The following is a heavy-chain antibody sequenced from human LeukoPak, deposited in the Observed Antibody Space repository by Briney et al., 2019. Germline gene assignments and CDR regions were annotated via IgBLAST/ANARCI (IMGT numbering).Heavy chain of an antibody. J-gene: IGHJ6*03. CDR2: ISYDGSNK. Sequence: GGSLRLSCADSGFTFSYCRMDWVRQAPGKGLEWVAVISYDGSNKYYADSVKGRFTISRDNSKNTLDLQMNSLRAEDTAVYYCATDGIAGAGTKYYYYYMDVWGKGTTVTVSS. CDR1: GFTFSYCR. D-gene: IGHD6-13*01. V-gene: IGHV3-30-3*01. CDR3: ATDGIAGAGTKYYYYYMDV.